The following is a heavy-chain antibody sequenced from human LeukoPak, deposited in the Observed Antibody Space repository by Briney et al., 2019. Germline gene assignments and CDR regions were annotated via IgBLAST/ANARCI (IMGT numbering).Heavy chain of an antibody. J-gene: IGHJ1*01. Sequence: PSETLSLTCTVSGGSITRYYWSWIRQPPGKGLEWIGFIYYSGSTKYNPSLKSRVTISVNTSKNQFSLKLTSVTAADTAVYYCARYGSGSYSDDHFQHWGQGTLVTVSS. CDR2: IYYSGST. D-gene: IGHD3-10*01. CDR1: GGSITRYY. CDR3: ARYGSGSYSDDHFQH. V-gene: IGHV4-59*08.